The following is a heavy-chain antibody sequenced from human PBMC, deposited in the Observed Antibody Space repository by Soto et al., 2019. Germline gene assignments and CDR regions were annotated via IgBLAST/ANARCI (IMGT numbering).Heavy chain of an antibody. CDR1: GGIFSSYT. CDR3: AREYFDL. Sequence: QVHLVQSGAEVKKPGSSVKVSCRASGGIFSSYTISWVRQAPGQGLEWVGRIIPIVGVTNYAQKFQGRLTITADISTSTAYMELSSLRSEDTAVYYCAREYFDLWGRGTLVTVSS. V-gene: IGHV1-69*08. J-gene: IGHJ2*01. CDR2: IIPIVGVT.